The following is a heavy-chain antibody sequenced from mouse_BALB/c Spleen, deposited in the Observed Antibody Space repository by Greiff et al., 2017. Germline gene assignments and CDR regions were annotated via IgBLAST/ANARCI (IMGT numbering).Heavy chain of an antibody. CDR2: IWAGGST. CDR3: ARVGFYGSSYDYAMDY. J-gene: IGHJ4*01. Sequence: QVQLKESGPGLVAPSQSLSITCTVSGFSLTSYGVHWVRQPPGKGLEWLGVIWAGGSTNYNSALMSRLSISKDNSKSQVFLKMNSLQTDDTAMYYCARVGFYGSSYDYAMDYWGQGTSVTVSS. D-gene: IGHD1-1*01. CDR1: GFSLTSYG. V-gene: IGHV2-9*02.